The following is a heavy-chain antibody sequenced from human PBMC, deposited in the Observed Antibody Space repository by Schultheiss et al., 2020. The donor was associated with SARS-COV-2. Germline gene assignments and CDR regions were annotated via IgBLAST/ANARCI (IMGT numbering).Heavy chain of an antibody. CDR1: GFTFSSYG. D-gene: IGHD1-1*01. CDR3: AKEGTTTGIGWYYYYGMDV. CDR2: ISYDGSNK. Sequence: GESLKISCAASGFTFSSYGMHWVRQAPGKGLEWVAVISYDGSNKYYADSVKGRFTISRDNSKNTLFLQLNTLRAEDTAVYYCAKEGTTTGIGWYYYYGMDVWGQGTAVTVSS. J-gene: IGHJ6*02. V-gene: IGHV3-30*18.